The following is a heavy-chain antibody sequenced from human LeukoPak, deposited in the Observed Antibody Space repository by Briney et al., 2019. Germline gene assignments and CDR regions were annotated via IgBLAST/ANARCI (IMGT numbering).Heavy chain of an antibody. CDR3: ARSYDFWSGYYLENAFDI. Sequence: PSQTLSLTCTVSGGSISSGSYYWSWIRQPAGKGLEWIGRICTSGSTNYNPSLKGRVTISVDTSKNQFSLKLSSVTAADTAVYYCARSYDFWSGYYLENAFDIWGQGTMVTVSS. CDR2: ICTSGST. V-gene: IGHV4-61*02. J-gene: IGHJ3*02. CDR1: GGSISSGSYY. D-gene: IGHD3-3*01.